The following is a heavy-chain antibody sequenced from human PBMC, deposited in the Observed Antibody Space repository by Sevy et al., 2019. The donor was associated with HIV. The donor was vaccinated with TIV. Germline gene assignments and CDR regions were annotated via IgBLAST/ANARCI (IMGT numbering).Heavy chain of an antibody. V-gene: IGHV4-34*01. CDR1: GGSFSGYY. D-gene: IGHD1-26*01. CDR2: INHSGST. CDR3: ASGLIVGATTYYYYYMDV. Sequence: SETLSLTCAVYGGSFSGYYWSWIRQPPGKGLEWIGEINHSGSTNYNPSLKSRVTISVDTSKNQFSLKLSSVTAADTAVYYCASGLIVGATTYYYYYMDVWGKGTTVTVSS. J-gene: IGHJ6*03.